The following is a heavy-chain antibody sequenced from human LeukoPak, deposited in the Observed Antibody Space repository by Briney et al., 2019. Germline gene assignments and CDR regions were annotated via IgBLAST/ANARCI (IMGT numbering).Heavy chain of an antibody. J-gene: IGHJ1*01. CDR1: GYTVTTYD. V-gene: IGHV1-8*03. CDR2: INPNSGNT. Sequence: ASVKVSCKASGYTVTTYDINWVRQATGQGLEWMGWINPNSGNTAYAQKFQGRVTITRITSISTVYMELSSLRSEDTAVYYCARGPPTAQYFQHWGQGTLVTVSS. CDR3: ARGPPTAQYFQH. D-gene: IGHD1-1*01.